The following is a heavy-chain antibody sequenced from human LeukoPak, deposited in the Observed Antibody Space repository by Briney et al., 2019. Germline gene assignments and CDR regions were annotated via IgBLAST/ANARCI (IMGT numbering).Heavy chain of an antibody. CDR3: AKDLDDSSSNY. CDR2: ISWNSGSI. Sequence: SLRLSCAASGFTFDDYAMHWVRQAPGKGLEWVSGISWNSGSIGYADSVKGRFTISRDNAQNSLYLQMNSLRAEDTALYYCAKDLDDSSSNYWGQGTLVTVSS. CDR1: GFTFDDYA. V-gene: IGHV3-9*01. J-gene: IGHJ4*02. D-gene: IGHD3-22*01.